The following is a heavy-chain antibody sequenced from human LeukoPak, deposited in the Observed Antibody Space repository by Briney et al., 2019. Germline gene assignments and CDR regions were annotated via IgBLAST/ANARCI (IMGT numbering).Heavy chain of an antibody. CDR3: AKRGAGSGGLHF. D-gene: IGHD6-19*01. V-gene: IGHV3-23*01. CDR2: FYETDKT. Sequence: GGSLRLSCAASGFTFSIYAMTWVRQAPGKGLAWVSTFYETDKTDYADSVKGRFTISRDTSKNLLYLKMNSLRAEDTAIYYCAKRGAGSGGLHFWGQGTLVTVSS. J-gene: IGHJ4*02. CDR1: GFTFSIYA.